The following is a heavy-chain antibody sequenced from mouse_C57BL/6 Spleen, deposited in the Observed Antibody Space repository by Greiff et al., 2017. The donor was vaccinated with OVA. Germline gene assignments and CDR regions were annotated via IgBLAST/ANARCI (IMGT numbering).Heavy chain of an antibody. V-gene: IGHV1-82*01. D-gene: IGHD2-4*01. Sequence: QVQLQQSGPELVKPGASVKISCKASGYAFSSSWMNWVKQRPGKGLEWIGRIYPGDGDTNYNGKFKGKATLTADKASSTAYMQLSSLTSEDSAVYFCARWDDYDWFDYWGQGTTLTVSS. J-gene: IGHJ2*01. CDR2: IYPGDGDT. CDR1: GYAFSSSW. CDR3: ARWDDYDWFDY.